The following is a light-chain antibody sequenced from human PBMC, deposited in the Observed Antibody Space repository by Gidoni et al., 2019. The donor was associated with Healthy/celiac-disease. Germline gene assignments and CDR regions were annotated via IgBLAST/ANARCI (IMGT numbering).Light chain of an antibody. CDR1: QSISSY. V-gene: IGKV1-39*01. CDR2: ASS. J-gene: IGKJ3*01. CDR3: QQSNSTPLF. Sequence: DIQITQSPSSLSSSGGDRVTITCRASQSISSYLNLYQQKPGTAPKLLIYASSSLQGGVSSRFSGSGSGTDFTLTISRLQPEDFATYYCQQSNSTPLFFGPGTKVDIK.